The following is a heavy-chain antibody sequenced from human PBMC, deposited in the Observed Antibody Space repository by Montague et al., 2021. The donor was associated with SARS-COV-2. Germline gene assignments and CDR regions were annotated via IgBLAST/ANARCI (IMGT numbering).Heavy chain of an antibody. CDR3: ARHHISTMYEYSWLDP. Sequence: SETLSLTCTVSGVSVTNYYWSWIRQPPGKGLEWIGYVHYSGKTKSNPSLQNPISISLDASKNQFYLSLTSVTSADAAVYYCARHHISTMYEYSWLDPWGRGTLVTVSS. V-gene: IGHV4-59*02. CDR1: GVSVTNYY. D-gene: IGHD2-8*01. J-gene: IGHJ5*02. CDR2: VHYSGKT.